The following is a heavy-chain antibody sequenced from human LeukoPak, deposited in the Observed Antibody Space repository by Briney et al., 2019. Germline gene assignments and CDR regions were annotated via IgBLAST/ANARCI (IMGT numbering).Heavy chain of an antibody. D-gene: IGHD3-22*01. CDR1: GFSFSTAW. Sequence: PGGSLRLSCGGSGFSFSTAWMSWVRQAPGKGLEWVGRIKAKGYGETTDYAAPVRGRFSISRDDSKNTLYLQMNSLKTEDTAMYYCVIDDYYDKSGPSGANYFDYWGQGTLVTVSS. CDR2: IKAKGYGETT. V-gene: IGHV3-15*01. CDR3: VIDDYYDKSGPSGANYFDY. J-gene: IGHJ4*02.